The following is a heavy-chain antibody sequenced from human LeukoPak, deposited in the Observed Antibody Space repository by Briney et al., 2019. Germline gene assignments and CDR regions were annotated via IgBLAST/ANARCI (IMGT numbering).Heavy chain of an antibody. CDR1: GGSFSGYY. V-gene: IGHV4-34*01. CDR2: INHSGST. CDR3: ARANSSLYYDSSGYWDY. J-gene: IGHJ4*02. D-gene: IGHD3-22*01. Sequence: SETLSLTCAVYGGSFSGYYWSWIRQPPGKGLEWIGEINHSGSTNYNPSLKSRVTISVDTSKNRFSLKLSSVTAADTAVYYCARANSSLYYDSSGYWDYWGQGTLVTVSS.